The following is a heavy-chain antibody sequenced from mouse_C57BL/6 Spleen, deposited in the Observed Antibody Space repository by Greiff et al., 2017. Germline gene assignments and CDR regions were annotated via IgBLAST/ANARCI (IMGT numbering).Heavy chain of an antibody. D-gene: IGHD1-1*01. CDR1: GFNIQDYY. V-gene: IGHV14-2*01. CDR2: IDPEDGET. Sequence: EVQLQESGAELVKPGASVKLSCTASGFNIQDYYMHWVKQRTEQGLEWIGRIDPEDGETKYAPKFQGKATITADTSSNTAYLQISSLTSEDTAVYYCARVDYNGSGYRYFDVWGTGTTVTVSS. J-gene: IGHJ1*03. CDR3: ARVDYNGSGYRYFDV.